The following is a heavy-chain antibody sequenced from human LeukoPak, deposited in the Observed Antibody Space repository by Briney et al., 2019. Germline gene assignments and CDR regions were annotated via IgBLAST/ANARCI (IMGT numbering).Heavy chain of an antibody. V-gene: IGHV1-2*06. CDR2: IHPNSGDT. Sequence: ASVKVSCKASGYTFAGYPIHWVRQVPGQGLEWIGRIHPNSGDTYYAQKFQGRVTMTRDTSISTAYMELSRLRSDDTAVYYCARGRGAYCGGDCYSLDAFDIWGQGTMVTVSS. D-gene: IGHD2-21*01. CDR3: ARGRGAYCGGDCYSLDAFDI. J-gene: IGHJ3*02. CDR1: GYTFAGYP.